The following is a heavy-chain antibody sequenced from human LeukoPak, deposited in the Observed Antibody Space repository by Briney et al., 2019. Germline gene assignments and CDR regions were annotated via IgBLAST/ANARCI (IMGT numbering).Heavy chain of an antibody. CDR3: ARDRYCSGGSCYSGFGFDP. CDR1: GYTVTGYY. D-gene: IGHD2-15*01. Sequence: ASVKVSCKASGYTVTGYYMHWVRQAPGQGLEWMGWINPNSGGTNYAQKFQGRVSMTRDTSISTAYMELSRLRSDDTAVYYCARDRYCSGGSCYSGFGFDPWGQGTLVTVSS. CDR2: INPNSGGT. J-gene: IGHJ5*02. V-gene: IGHV1-2*02.